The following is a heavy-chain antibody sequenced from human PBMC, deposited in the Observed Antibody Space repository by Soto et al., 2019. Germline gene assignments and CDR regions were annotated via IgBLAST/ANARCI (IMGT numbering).Heavy chain of an antibody. CDR1: GFTFSTYG. J-gene: IGHJ3*02. Sequence: QVQLVESGGGVVQPGRSLRLSCAASGFTFSTYGMHWVRQAPGKGLEWVAVMGNDGITTFYADSVKGRFTISRDNSKNTLFLQMNSLRADDTAVYYCAKEFQGELHAFDIWGQGTMVTVSS. V-gene: IGHV3-30*18. CDR2: MGNDGITT. CDR3: AKEFQGELHAFDI. D-gene: IGHD1-26*01.